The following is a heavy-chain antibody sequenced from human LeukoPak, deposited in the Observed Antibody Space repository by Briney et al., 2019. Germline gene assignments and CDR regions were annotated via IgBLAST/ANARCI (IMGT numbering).Heavy chain of an antibody. J-gene: IGHJ4*02. CDR1: GFTFSDYY. Sequence: GGSLRLSCAASGFTFSDYYMSWIRQAPGKGLEWVSYISSASSYTNYADSVKGRFTISRDNAKNSLYLQMNSLRGEDTAVYYCARGRYCSGGRCYPDFDYWGQGTLVTVFS. D-gene: IGHD2-15*01. V-gene: IGHV3-11*06. CDR2: ISSASSYT. CDR3: ARGRYCSGGRCYPDFDY.